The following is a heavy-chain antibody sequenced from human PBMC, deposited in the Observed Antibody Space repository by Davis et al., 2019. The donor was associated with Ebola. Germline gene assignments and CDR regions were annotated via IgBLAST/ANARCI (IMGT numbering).Heavy chain of an antibody. V-gene: IGHV3-7*01. J-gene: IGHJ6*02. CDR2: IKQDGSEK. CDR3: AGGAYGMDV. CDR1: GFTFSSYW. D-gene: IGHD3-10*01. Sequence: GESLKISCAASGFTFSSYWMSWVRQAPGKGLEWVANIKQDGSEKYYVDSVKGRFTISRDNAKNSLYLQMNSLRAEDTAVYYCAGGAYGMDVWGQGTTVTVSS.